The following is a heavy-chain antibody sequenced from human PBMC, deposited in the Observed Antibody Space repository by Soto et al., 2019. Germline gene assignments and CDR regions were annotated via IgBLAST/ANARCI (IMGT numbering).Heavy chain of an antibody. CDR3: ARVKAMVRGAIRKSYYYGMDV. D-gene: IGHD3-10*01. CDR1: GGSFSGYY. J-gene: IGHJ6*02. CDR2: INHSGST. V-gene: IGHV4-34*01. Sequence: PSETLSVTCAVYGGSFSGYYWSWIRQPRGKGLEWIGEINHSGSTNYNPSLKSRVTISVDTSKNQFSLKLSSVTAADTAPYYCARVKAMVRGAIRKSYYYGMDVWGQGTTVTVS.